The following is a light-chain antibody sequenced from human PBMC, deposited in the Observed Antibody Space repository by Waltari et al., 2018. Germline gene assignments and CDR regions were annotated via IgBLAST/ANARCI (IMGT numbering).Light chain of an antibody. Sequence: EIVLTKSPATLSLSPGERATLPCRAIKSVSTNLAWYQQNPGQTPRLLIYATSNRATGIPARFSGSGSGTDFTLTISSLEPEDFAVYYCQQRSSWPELTFGPGTKVDIK. CDR2: ATS. V-gene: IGKV3-11*01. CDR3: QQRSSWPELT. J-gene: IGKJ3*01. CDR1: KSVSTN.